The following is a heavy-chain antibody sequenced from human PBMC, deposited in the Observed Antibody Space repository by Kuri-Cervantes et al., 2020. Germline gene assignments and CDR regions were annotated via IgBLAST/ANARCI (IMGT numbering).Heavy chain of an antibody. CDR2: INPNSGGT. V-gene: IGHV1-2*02. CDR1: GYTFTGYY. CDR3: ASEDSSGWYGGVDY. D-gene: IGHD6-19*01. Sequence: ASVKVSCKASGYTFTGYYMHWVRQAPGQGLEWMGWINPNSGGTNYAQKFQGRVTMTRDTSISTAYMELSRLRSDDTAAYYCASEDSSGWYGGVDYWGQGTLVTVSS. J-gene: IGHJ4*02.